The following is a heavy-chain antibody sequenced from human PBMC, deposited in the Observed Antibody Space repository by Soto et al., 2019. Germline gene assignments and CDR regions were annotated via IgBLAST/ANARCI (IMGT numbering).Heavy chain of an antibody. CDR3: AKGYYDILTGYYNPYYFDY. V-gene: IGHV3-23*01. J-gene: IGHJ4*02. CDR1: GFTFSSYA. CDR2: ISGSGGST. D-gene: IGHD3-9*01. Sequence: GGSLRLSCAASGFTFSSYAMSWVRQAPGKGLEWVSAISGSGGSTYYADSVKGRFTISRDNSKNTLYLQMNSLRAEDTAVYYCAKGYYDILTGYYNPYYFDYWGQGTRVTVSS.